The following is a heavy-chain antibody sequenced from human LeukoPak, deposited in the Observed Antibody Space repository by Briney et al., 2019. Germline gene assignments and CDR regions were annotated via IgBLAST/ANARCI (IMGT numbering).Heavy chain of an antibody. CDR3: AKEEAYDSFDY. CDR1: GFTVSSNY. CDR2: ISGSGGST. V-gene: IGHV3-23*01. D-gene: IGHD3-22*01. Sequence: PGGSLRLSCAASGFTVSSNYMSWVRQAPGKGLEWVSAISGSGGSTYYADSVKGRFTISRDNSKNTLYLQMNSLRAEDTAVYCCAKEEAYDSFDYWGQGTLVTVSS. J-gene: IGHJ4*02.